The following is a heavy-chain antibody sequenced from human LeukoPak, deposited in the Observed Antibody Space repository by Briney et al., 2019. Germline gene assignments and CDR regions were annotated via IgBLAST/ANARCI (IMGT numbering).Heavy chain of an antibody. CDR3: ARDLDY. V-gene: IGHV3-7*03. CDR1: GFTFRSHW. Sequence: GGSLRLSCAASGFTFRSHWMTWVRQGPGKGLEWVATVNPDGCDKYYVDSVKGRFTISRDNGKNSLFLHMISLRAEDTALYYCARDLDYWGQGTLVTVSS. J-gene: IGHJ4*02. CDR2: VNPDGCDK.